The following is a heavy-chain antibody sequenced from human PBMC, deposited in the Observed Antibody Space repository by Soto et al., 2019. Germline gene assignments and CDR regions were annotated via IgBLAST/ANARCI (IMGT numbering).Heavy chain of an antibody. CDR1: GFSFDDYA. D-gene: IGHD3-3*01. J-gene: IGHJ4*02. Sequence: PGGSLRLSCAASGFSFDDYAMHWVRQAPGKGLEWVSGISWNSGSIGYADSVKGRFTISRDNAKNSLYLQMNSLRAEDAALYYCAKDGRNYDFWSVYPDYWGQGTLVTVSS. CDR2: ISWNSGSI. V-gene: IGHV3-9*01. CDR3: AKDGRNYDFWSVYPDY.